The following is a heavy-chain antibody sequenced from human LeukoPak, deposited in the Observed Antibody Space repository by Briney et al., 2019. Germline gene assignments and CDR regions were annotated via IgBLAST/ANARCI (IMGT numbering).Heavy chain of an antibody. CDR3: TTHIPRYCSSTSCSDY. V-gene: IGHV3-15*01. D-gene: IGHD2-2*01. CDR2: IKSKTDGGTT. Sequence: GGSLRLSCEVSGITLSNAWMSWVRQAPGKGLEWVPRIKSKTDGGTTDYAAPVKGRFTISRDDSKNTLYLQMNSLKTEDTAVYYCTTHIPRYCSSTSCSDYWGQGTLVTVSS. CDR1: GITLSNAW. J-gene: IGHJ4*02.